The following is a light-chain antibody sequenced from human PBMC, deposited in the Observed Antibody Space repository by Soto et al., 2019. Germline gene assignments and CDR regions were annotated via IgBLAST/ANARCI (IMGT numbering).Light chain of an antibody. CDR3: QQANSFLCT. Sequence: IQMTQSPSSVSASVGDRVTITCRASQDIGTWLAWFQQKPGKAPQLLISSTSSLQSGVPSRFSGSGSGTDFTLTITSLQPEDSATYYCQQANSFLCTFGGGTKVDIK. V-gene: IGKV1-12*01. CDR2: STS. J-gene: IGKJ4*01. CDR1: QDIGTW.